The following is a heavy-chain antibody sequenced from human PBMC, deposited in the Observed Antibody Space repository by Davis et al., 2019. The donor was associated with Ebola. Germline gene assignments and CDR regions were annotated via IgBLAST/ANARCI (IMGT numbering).Heavy chain of an antibody. J-gene: IGHJ6*04. V-gene: IGHV1-3*01. CDR2: INAGNGNT. CDR1: GYTFTSYA. Sequence: AASVTVSCKASGYTFTSYAMHWVRPAPGQRLECMGWINAGNGNTKYSQKFQGRVTITRDTSASTAYMELSSLRSEDTAVYYCSRAENSYKYCSGGSCYSFTSYYGMDVWGKGTTVTVSS. CDR3: SRAENSYKYCSGGSCYSFTSYYGMDV. D-gene: IGHD2-15*01.